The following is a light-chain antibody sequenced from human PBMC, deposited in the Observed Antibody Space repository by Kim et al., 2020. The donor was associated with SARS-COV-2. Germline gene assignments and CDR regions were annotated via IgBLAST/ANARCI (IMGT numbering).Light chain of an antibody. CDR3: QQYNGLGTRT. CDR1: QSISRW. Sequence: DIQMTQSPSSLSASVGDRVTITCRASQSISRWLAWYQQKPGKATKPLIYDASSLESGVPSRFSGSGSGTEFTLTISSLQPDDFASYYCQQYNGLGTRTFGQGTKVDIK. CDR2: DAS. V-gene: IGKV1-5*01. J-gene: IGKJ1*01.